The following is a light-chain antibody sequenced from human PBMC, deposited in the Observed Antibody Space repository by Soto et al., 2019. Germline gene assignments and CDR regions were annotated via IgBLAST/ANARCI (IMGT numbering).Light chain of an antibody. CDR3: RAYTSSIL. V-gene: IGLV2-14*01. J-gene: IGLJ2*01. Sequence: QSALTQPASVSGSPGQSITISCTGTSSDVGGYNYVSWYQQHPGKAPKLMIYDVSNRPSGVSNRFSGSKSGNTASLTISGLQAEDEADYYCRAYTSSILFGVGTKLNVL. CDR1: SSDVGGYNY. CDR2: DVS.